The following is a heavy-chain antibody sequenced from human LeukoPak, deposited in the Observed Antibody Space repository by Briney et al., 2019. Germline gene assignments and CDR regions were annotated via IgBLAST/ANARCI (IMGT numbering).Heavy chain of an antibody. J-gene: IGHJ4*02. V-gene: IGHV4-59*12. CDR1: GGSISSYY. CDR3: ARAKVIQLWSRQTFDY. Sequence: PSETLSLTCTVSGGSISSYYWSWIRQPPGKGLEWNGYIYNSGSTNYNPSLKSRVTISVDTSKNQFSLKLSSVTAADTAVYYCARAKVIQLWSRQTFDYWGQGTLVTVSS. D-gene: IGHD5-18*01. CDR2: IYNSGST.